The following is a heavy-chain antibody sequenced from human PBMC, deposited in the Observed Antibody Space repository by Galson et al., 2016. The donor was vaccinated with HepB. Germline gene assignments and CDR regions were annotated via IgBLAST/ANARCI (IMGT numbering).Heavy chain of an antibody. D-gene: IGHD2-15*01. CDR2: MNPNSGNT. Sequence: SVKVSCKASGYTFTSYDINWVRQATGQGLEWMGWMNPNSGNTGYAQKFQGRVTMTRNTSISTAYIELSSLGSEDTAVYYCARDRYCISSSCYYYGIDVWGQGTTVTVSS. CDR1: GYTFTSYD. CDR3: ARDRYCISSSCYYYGIDV. V-gene: IGHV1-8*01. J-gene: IGHJ6*02.